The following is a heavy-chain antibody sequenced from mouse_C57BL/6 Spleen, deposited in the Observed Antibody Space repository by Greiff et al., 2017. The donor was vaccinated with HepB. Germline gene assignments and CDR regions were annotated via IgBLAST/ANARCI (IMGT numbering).Heavy chain of an antibody. CDR2: IYPGDGDT. V-gene: IGHV1-82*01. Sequence: QVQLQQSGPELVKPGASVKISCKASGYAFSSSWMNWVKQRPGKGLEWIGRIYPGDGDTNYNGKFKGKATLTADKSSSTAYMQLSSLTSEDSAVYFCARLRGNYGGLDYWGQGTTLTVSS. CDR1: GYAFSSSW. J-gene: IGHJ2*01. CDR3: ARLRGNYGGLDY. D-gene: IGHD2-1*01.